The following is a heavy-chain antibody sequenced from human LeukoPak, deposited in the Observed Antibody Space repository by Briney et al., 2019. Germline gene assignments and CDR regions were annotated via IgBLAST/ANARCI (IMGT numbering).Heavy chain of an antibody. Sequence: GGSLTLSCAASGCTFSRYSLNWVRQAPGKGLAWVCSINSSSSYIYYADSVKGRFTISRDNAKNSLYRQRNSLRAEDTALYYCARHRTASDYWGQGTLVTVSS. V-gene: IGHV3-21*01. D-gene: IGHD6-25*01. CDR2: INSSSSYI. J-gene: IGHJ4*02. CDR1: GCTFSRYS. CDR3: ARHRTASDY.